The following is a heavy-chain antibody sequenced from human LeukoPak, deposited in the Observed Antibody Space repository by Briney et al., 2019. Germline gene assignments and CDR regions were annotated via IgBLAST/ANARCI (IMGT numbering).Heavy chain of an antibody. CDR1: GYTFTGYY. Sequence: GASVKVSCKASGYTFTGYYMHWVRQAPGQGLEWMGGIIPIFGTTNYAQKFQGRVSITADKSTSTTYMQLSSLRSEDTAVYYCARSRFPYYRLSRTDYYYMDVWAKGTTVTVSS. CDR3: ARSRFPYYRLSRTDYYYMDV. CDR2: IIPIFGTT. D-gene: IGHD3-10*01. V-gene: IGHV1-69*06. J-gene: IGHJ6*03.